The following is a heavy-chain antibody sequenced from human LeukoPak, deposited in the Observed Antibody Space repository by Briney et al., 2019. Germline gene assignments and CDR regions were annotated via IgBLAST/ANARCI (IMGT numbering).Heavy chain of an antibody. J-gene: IGHJ6*03. D-gene: IGHD3-10*01. CDR3: ARGHLTRGGYMGV. V-gene: IGHV4-4*07. CDR1: GGSINNYY. CDR2: IYASGNT. Sequence: SETLSLTCTVSGGSINNYYWSWIRQPAGKGLEWIGRIYASGNTNYSPSLKSRLSMSVDTSKNQFSLKLNSVTAADTAVYYCARGHLTRGGYMGVWGKGTTVTVSS.